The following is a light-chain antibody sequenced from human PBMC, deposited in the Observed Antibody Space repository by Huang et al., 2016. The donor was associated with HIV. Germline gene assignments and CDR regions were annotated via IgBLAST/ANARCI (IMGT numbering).Light chain of an antibody. J-gene: IGKJ2*01. V-gene: IGKV1-5*03. CDR3: QQYNTYLYT. CDR2: RAS. CDR1: QNINTW. Sequence: DIQMTQSPSTLSGSVGDRVTITCRASQNINTWLAWYQQKPGKAPNLLIYRASSLQSGVPSRVTGSGSGTEFTLTITSLQPDDLATYYCQQYNTYLYTFGQGTKLEIK.